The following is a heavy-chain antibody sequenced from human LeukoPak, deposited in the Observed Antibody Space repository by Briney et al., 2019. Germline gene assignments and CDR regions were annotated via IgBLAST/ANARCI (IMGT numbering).Heavy chain of an antibody. D-gene: IGHD3-3*01. V-gene: IGHV3-23*01. CDR3: AKTSWAYDFWSGYQLDY. CDR2: ISGSGGST. Sequence: PGGSLRLSCAASGFTFSSYAMSWVRQAPGKGLEWVSAISGSGGSTYYADSVKGRFTISRDNSKNTLYLQMNSLRAEDTAVYYCAKTSWAYDFWSGYQLDYWGQGTRVTVSS. J-gene: IGHJ4*02. CDR1: GFTFSSYA.